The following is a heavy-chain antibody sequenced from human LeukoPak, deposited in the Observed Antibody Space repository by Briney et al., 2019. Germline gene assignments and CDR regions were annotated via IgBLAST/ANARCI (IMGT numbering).Heavy chain of an antibody. Sequence: ASVKVSCKASGYTFTTYGIHWVRQATGQGLEWMGWMNPNSGNTGYVQNFQGRVTITRATSINTAYMELSSLRSEDTAVYYCARGASRSFDYWGQGTLVTVSS. CDR1: GYTFTTYG. V-gene: IGHV1-8*03. CDR2: MNPNSGNT. J-gene: IGHJ4*02. CDR3: ARGASRSFDY.